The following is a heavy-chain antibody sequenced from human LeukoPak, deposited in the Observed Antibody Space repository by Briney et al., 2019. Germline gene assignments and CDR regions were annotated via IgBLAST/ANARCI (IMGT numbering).Heavy chain of an antibody. V-gene: IGHV3-30*18. CDR1: GFTFSDYG. D-gene: IGHD6-6*01. Sequence: PGGSLRLSCAASGFTFSDYGVHWVRQAPGKGLEWVALISYDGNNKYYADSVKGRFTISRDNSKNTLYLQMNSLRAEDTAVYYCTKYSSSSNYYYGMDVWGQGTTVTVSS. CDR3: TKYSSSSNYYYGMDV. J-gene: IGHJ6*02. CDR2: ISYDGNNK.